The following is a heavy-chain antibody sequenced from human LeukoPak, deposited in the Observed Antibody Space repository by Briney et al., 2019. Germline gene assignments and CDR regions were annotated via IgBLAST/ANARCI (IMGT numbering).Heavy chain of an antibody. CDR3: ARADCSSSTCYLRRSWFDP. CDR1: GFTLSNYD. V-gene: IGHV3-21*01. Sequence: PGGPLRLSCAASGFTLSNYDMNWVRQAPGRGLVWVSSISTSSCYIYYKGTVRGRFPISRDDAKNSLYLEMNSLKAEDTAVYYCARADCSSSTCYLRRSWFDPWGQGTLVTVSS. J-gene: IGHJ5*02. D-gene: IGHD2-2*01. CDR2: ISTSSCYI.